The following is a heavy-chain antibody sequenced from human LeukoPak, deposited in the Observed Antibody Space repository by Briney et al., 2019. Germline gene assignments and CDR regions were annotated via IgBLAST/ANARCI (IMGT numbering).Heavy chain of an antibody. CDR3: ARHVGSWSTGWLDL. V-gene: IGHV3-23*01. D-gene: IGHD6-13*01. Sequence: GGSLRLSCVASGFTFSSHALSWVRQAPRKGLEWVSGISNNADSAYYADSVKGRFTISRDNSKNTLFLQMNSLDAEDTAVYYCARHVGSWSTGWLDLWGQGTLVSVSS. J-gene: IGHJ5*02. CDR2: ISNNADSA. CDR1: GFTFSSHA.